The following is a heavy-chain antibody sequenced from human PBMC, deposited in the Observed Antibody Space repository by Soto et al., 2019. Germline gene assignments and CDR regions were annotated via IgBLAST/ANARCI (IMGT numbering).Heavy chain of an antibody. CDR3: ARVHLVGKVIDY. CDR1: GGSIRSYY. Sequence: PSETLSLTCTVSGGSIRSYYWSGIRQTPGKGLEWIGYIFYRGGTAYNPSLKSRFTISMDMSKSQFFLKVNSVTAADTATYYCARVHLVGKVIDYCGQGTLVTVSS. CDR2: IFYRGGT. J-gene: IGHJ4*02. V-gene: IGHV4-59*01. D-gene: IGHD2-8*02.